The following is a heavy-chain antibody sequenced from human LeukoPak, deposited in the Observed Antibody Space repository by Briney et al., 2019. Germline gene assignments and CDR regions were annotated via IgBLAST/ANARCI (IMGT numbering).Heavy chain of an antibody. CDR1: GFTFSDYY. J-gene: IGHJ4*02. D-gene: IGHD3-9*01. Sequence: GGSLRLSCAASGFTFSDYYMSWIRQAPGKGLEWVSYISSSGSTIYYADSVKGRFTISRDNAKNSLYLQMNSLRAEDTAVYYCAKDHGFDWLSPYYFDYWGQGTLVTVSS. CDR3: AKDHGFDWLSPYYFDY. V-gene: IGHV3-11*01. CDR2: ISSSGSTI.